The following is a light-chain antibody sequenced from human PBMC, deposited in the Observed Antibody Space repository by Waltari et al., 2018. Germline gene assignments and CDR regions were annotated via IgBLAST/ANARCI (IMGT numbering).Light chain of an antibody. CDR1: QTVSTY. V-gene: IGKV3-11*01. Sequence: IVLTQSPATPYLSLGDRATLSGRASQTVSTYLAWFQPKPGQAPRLLIYEASNRAPGIPARFSGSGSGTDFSLTISSLEPEDFAVYYCLQRSLWPWTFGQGTKVAVK. CDR3: LQRSLWPWT. CDR2: EAS. J-gene: IGKJ1*01.